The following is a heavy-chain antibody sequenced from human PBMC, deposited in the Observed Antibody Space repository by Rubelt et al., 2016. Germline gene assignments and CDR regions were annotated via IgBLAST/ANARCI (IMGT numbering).Heavy chain of an antibody. CDR3: ARTGYCTNGVCYRSYWYFDL. V-gene: IGHV1-2*02. Sequence: GAEVKKPGASVKVSCKASGYTFTGYYMHWVRQAPGQGLEWMGWINPNSGGTNYAQKFQGRVTMTTDTSTSTAYMELRSLRSDDTTVYYCARTGYCTNGVCYRSYWYFDLWGRGTLVTVSS. CDR1: GYTFTGYY. CDR2: INPNSGGT. D-gene: IGHD2-8*01. J-gene: IGHJ2*01.